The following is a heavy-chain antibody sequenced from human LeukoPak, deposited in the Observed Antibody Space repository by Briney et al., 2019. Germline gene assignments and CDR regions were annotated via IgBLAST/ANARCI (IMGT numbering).Heavy chain of an antibody. CDR2: IVVGSGNT. CDR1: GFTFTSSA. CDR3: ASSIVVVPAAISFDY. V-gene: IGHV1-58*02. Sequence: SVKVSCKASGFTFTSSAMQWVRQARGQCLEWIGWIVVGSGNTNYAQKFQERVTITRDMSTSTAYMELSSLRSEDTAVYYCASSIVVVPAAISFDYWGQGTLVTVSS. J-gene: IGHJ4*02. D-gene: IGHD2-2*02.